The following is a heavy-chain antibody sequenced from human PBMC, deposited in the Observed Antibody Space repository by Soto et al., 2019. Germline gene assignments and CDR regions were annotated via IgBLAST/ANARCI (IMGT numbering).Heavy chain of an antibody. CDR3: ARDPAGSHSPFCF. Sequence: ASVKVSCKASGYTFTNYEINFVRQAAGQELKRMGWINPKSGNTGYAQQFKGRITMTRDNSITTAYLERSSLTSADTAVYYCARDPAGSHSPFCFWGKGTTVTLSS. D-gene: IGHD2-15*01. CDR1: GYTFTNYE. V-gene: IGHV1-8*01. J-gene: IGHJ6*04. CDR2: INPKSGNT.